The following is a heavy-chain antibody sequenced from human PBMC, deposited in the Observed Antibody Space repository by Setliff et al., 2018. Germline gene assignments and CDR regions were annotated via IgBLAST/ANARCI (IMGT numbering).Heavy chain of an antibody. Sequence: RASVKVSCKVFGYTLGEVSMHWVRQAAGKGLEWLGGFDHEDGEPVYSQKFQGRVTVTEDSSTDTAYMEVSGLRSEDTAVYYCARVLFGVNDGLYHYFNMDIWGKGTKVTVSS. V-gene: IGHV1-24*01. J-gene: IGHJ6*03. D-gene: IGHD3-10*01. CDR2: FDHEDGEP. CDR1: GYTLGEVS. CDR3: ARVLFGVNDGLYHYFNMDI.